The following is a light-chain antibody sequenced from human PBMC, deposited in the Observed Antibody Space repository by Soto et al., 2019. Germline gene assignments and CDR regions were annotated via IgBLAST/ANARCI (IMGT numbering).Light chain of an antibody. CDR3: QHYNTYPWT. J-gene: IGKJ1*01. V-gene: IGKV1-5*03. CDR1: QSISSW. Sequence: IQMSQSPSILSASVGDRVTITCRASQSISSWLAWYQQKPGKAPSLRIYKASHLENGVPSRFSGSGSGKEFTLTISGLQPGDFATYYCQHYNTYPWTFGQGTKVYIK. CDR2: KAS.